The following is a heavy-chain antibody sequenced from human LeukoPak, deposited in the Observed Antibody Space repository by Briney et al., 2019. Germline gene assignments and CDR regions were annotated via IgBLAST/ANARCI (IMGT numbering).Heavy chain of an antibody. CDR1: GFTFSSYA. CDR2: ISGSGGST. Sequence: GGSPRLSCAASGFTFSSYAMSWVRQAPGKGLEWVSAISGSGGSTYYADSVKGRFTISRDNSKNTLYLQMNSLRAEDTAVYYCAKEGIVGAGAQVRAFDIWGQGTVVTVSS. D-gene: IGHD1-26*01. V-gene: IGHV3-23*01. J-gene: IGHJ3*02. CDR3: AKEGIVGAGAQVRAFDI.